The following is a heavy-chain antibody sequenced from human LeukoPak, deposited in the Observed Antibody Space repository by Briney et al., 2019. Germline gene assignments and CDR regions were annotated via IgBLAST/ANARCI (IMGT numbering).Heavy chain of an antibody. Sequence: SETLSLTCTVAGGSISSGGYYWSWIRQHPGKGLEWIGYIYYSGSTYYNPSLKSRVTISVDTSKNQFSLKLSSVTAADTAVYYCARRKGDEDFDYWGQGTLSPSPQ. CDR1: GGSISSGGYY. CDR3: ARRKGDEDFDY. J-gene: IGHJ4*02. D-gene: IGHD1-14*01. CDR2: IYYSGST. V-gene: IGHV4-31*03.